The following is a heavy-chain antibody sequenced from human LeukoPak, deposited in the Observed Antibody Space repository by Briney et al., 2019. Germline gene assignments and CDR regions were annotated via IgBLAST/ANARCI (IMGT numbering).Heavy chain of an antibody. CDR1: GFTFSGYH. V-gene: IGHV3-11*05. D-gene: IGHD1-14*01. J-gene: IGHJ6*02. Sequence: GGSLRLSCAASGFTFSGYHMSWIRQAPGKGLEWVSFIVTRSTYTNYADSVKGRFTISRDNAKNSLYLQMNSLRAGDTAVYYCARDIDLTAGIMDVWGPGTTVTVSS. CDR3: ARDIDLTAGIMDV. CDR2: IVTRSTYT.